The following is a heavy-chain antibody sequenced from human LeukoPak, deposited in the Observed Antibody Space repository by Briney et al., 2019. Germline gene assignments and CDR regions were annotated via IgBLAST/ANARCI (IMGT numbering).Heavy chain of an antibody. Sequence: SETLSLTCAVYGGSFSGYYWSWIRQPPGKGLEWIGEINHSGSTNYNPSLKSRVTISVDTSKNQFSLKPSSVTAADTAVYYCARHGGGDYVWGSYRHPLFDYWGQGTLVTVSS. D-gene: IGHD3-16*02. J-gene: IGHJ4*02. CDR3: ARHGGGDYVWGSYRHPLFDY. V-gene: IGHV4-34*01. CDR2: INHSGST. CDR1: GGSFSGYY.